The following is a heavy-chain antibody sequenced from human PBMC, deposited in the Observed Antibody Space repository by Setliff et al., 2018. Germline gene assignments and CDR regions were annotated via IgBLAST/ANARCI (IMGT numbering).Heavy chain of an antibody. CDR1: GYTFTSYG. V-gene: IGHV1-2*02. D-gene: IGHD3-10*01. CDR3: ARGTDYHGSGSYWAKDV. CDR2: INPNSGGT. Sequence: GASVKVSCKASGYTFTSYGVHWVRQAPGQRLEWMGWINPNSGGTNYAQKFQGRVTMTRDTSISTAYMELSRLRSDDTAVYYCARGTDYHGSGSYWAKDVWGKGTTVTVSS. J-gene: IGHJ6*04.